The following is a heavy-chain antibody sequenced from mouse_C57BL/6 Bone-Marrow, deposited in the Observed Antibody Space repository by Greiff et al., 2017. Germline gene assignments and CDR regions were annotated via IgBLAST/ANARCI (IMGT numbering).Heavy chain of an antibody. CDR1: GYTFTSYW. V-gene: IGHV1-52*01. J-gene: IGHJ4*01. CDR3: ARTFTVVGSYYAMDY. CDR2: IDPSDSET. D-gene: IGHD1-1*01. Sequence: QVQLQQPGAELVRPGSSVKLSCKASGYTFTSYWMHWVKQRPIQGLEWIGNIDPSDSETHYNQKFKDKATLTVDKSSSTAYMQLSSLTSEDSAVYYCARTFTVVGSYYAMDYWGQGTSLTVSS.